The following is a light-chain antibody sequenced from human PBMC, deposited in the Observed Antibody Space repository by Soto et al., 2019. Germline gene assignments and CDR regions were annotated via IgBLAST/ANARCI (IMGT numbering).Light chain of an antibody. CDR1: QSVSSSF. Sequence: IVLTQSPGTLSLSPGERATLSCRASQSVSSSFIAWYQHKPGQAPRLLIYGASSRATGIPDRFSGSGSGTDVTLTISRLEPEDFAVYFCQQYGSSPPHTFGQGTRLEIK. CDR2: GAS. J-gene: IGKJ5*01. V-gene: IGKV3-20*01. CDR3: QQYGSSPPHT.